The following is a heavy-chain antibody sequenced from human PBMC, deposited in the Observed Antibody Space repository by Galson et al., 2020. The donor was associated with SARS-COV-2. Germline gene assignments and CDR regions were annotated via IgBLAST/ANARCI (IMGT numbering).Heavy chain of an antibody. CDR1: GFTVNSYG. Sequence: GESLKISCAASGFTVNSYGMHWVRQAPGKGLEWVAVISNDGTNKYYADSVKGRFTISRDNSKNTLYLQMNSLRAEDTAVYYCAKAVSGWDLLHPVDIWGQGTMVTVSS. J-gene: IGHJ3*02. CDR2: ISNDGTNK. CDR3: AKAVSGWDLLHPVDI. V-gene: IGHV3-30*18. D-gene: IGHD1-26*01.